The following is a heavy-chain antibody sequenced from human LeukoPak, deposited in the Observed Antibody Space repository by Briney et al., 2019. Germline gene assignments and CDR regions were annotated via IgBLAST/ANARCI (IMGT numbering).Heavy chain of an antibody. D-gene: IGHD3-10*01. CDR3: ARHRILLLLWYSGFDP. J-gene: IGHJ5*02. CDR1: GGSFSGYY. CDR2: INHSGST. V-gene: IGHV4-34*01. Sequence: SETLSLTCAVYGGSFSGYYWSWIRQPPGKGLEWIGEINHSGSTNYNPSLKSRVTISVDTSKNQFSLKLSSVTAADTAVYYCARHRILLLLWYSGFDPWGQGTLVTVSS.